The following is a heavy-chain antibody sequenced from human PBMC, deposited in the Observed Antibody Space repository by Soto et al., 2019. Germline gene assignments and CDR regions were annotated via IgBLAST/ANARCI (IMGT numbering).Heavy chain of an antibody. CDR2: INAGNGNT. Sequence: ASVKVSCKASGYTFTSYAMHWVRQAPGQRLEWMGWINAGNGNTKYSQKFQGRVTITRDTSASTVYMELSSLRSGDTAVYYCAGDTGVVIDAFDIWGQGTMVTVSS. J-gene: IGHJ3*02. V-gene: IGHV1-3*01. D-gene: IGHD2-21*01. CDR3: AGDTGVVIDAFDI. CDR1: GYTFTSYA.